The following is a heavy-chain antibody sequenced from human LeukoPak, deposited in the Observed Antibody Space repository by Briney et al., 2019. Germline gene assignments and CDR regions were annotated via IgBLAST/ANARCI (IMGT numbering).Heavy chain of an antibody. J-gene: IGHJ2*01. V-gene: IGHV1-18*01. CDR1: GYTFSSYG. D-gene: IGHD2-21*01. CDR2: ISGYNGDT. CDR3: ARVGMEIGWSLDL. Sequence: AASVKVSCKTSGYTFSSYGLSWVRQAPGQGLEWLGWISGYNGDTRYEQTFQGRVTLTIDTSATTAYMELKSLRSDDPAVYYCARVGMEIGWSLDLWGRGTLVTVCS.